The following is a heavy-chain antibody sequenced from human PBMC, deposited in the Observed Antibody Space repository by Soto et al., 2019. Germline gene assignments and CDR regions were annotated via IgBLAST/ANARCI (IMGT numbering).Heavy chain of an antibody. CDR3: ARHYPFLRAFEELSHDAFDF. Sequence: PSETLSLTCAVSGGSISSSNWWSWVRQPPGNGLEWIGSIYYSGSTYYDPSLTCHVTISVYSSNTLFSLKLISVTAADTAVYYSARHYPFLRAFEELSHDAFDFSGQGTIVPVSS. CDR2: IYYSGST. V-gene: IGHV4-4*02. D-gene: IGHD3-10*01. CDR1: GGSISSSNW. J-gene: IGHJ3*01.